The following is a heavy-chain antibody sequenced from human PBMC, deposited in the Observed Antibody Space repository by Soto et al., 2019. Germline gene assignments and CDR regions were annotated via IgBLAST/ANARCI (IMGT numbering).Heavy chain of an antibody. CDR1: EYSFGDYY. D-gene: IGHD2-2*01. CDR2: INLNDGGT. J-gene: IGHJ4*02. CDR3: VRDAPSHQSIFDL. Sequence: GASVKVSCKTSEYSFGDYYLHWVRQAPEQGPEWMGWINLNDGGTNSPRKFQGRLTMTRDKSITTVYMELSRLRSDDTAVYFCVRDAPSHQSIFDLWGPGTLVTVSS. V-gene: IGHV1-2*02.